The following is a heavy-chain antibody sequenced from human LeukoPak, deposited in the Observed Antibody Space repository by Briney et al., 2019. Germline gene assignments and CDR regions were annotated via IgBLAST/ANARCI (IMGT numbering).Heavy chain of an antibody. CDR2: IYHSGSG. J-gene: IGHJ5*02. Sequence: SETLSLTCSVSGDSITNGIYYWSWVRQPPGRGLEWIGNIYHSGSGHYNPSLKSRVTISVDTSKNHFFLKMTSVTAADTGVYYCARGPRDWLIVGWFDPWGQETPVTVSS. D-gene: IGHD3-9*01. CDR3: ARGPRDWLIVGWFDP. V-gene: IGHV4-39*02. CDR1: GDSITNGIYY.